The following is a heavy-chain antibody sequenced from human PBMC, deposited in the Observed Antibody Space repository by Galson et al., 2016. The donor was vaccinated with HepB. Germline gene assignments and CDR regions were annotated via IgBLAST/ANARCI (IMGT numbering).Heavy chain of an antibody. CDR3: ARESSNYFRYFDY. D-gene: IGHD3-22*01. J-gene: IGHJ4*02. V-gene: IGHV4-4*02. CDR2: IYHSGST. CDR1: GGSISSGNW. Sequence: SETLSLTCGVSGGSISSGNWWSWVRQPPGKGLEWIGEIYHSGSTNYNPSLKSRVTISVDKSKDQFSLNLSSVTAADTAVYYCARESSNYFRYFDYWGQGTLVTVSS.